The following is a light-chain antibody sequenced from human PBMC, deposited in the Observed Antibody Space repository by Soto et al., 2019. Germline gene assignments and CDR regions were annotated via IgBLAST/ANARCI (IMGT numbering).Light chain of an antibody. V-gene: IGLV1-47*01. Sequence: QSVLTQPPSASGTPGQRVTISCSGSSSNIGSNYVYWYQQLPGTAPKLLIYRNNQRPSGVPDRFSGSKSGTSASLAISGLRSEDEADYYCAAWDDSLSGPPFGGGTKVTVL. CDR3: AAWDDSLSGPP. CDR1: SSNIGSNY. CDR2: RNN. J-gene: IGLJ3*02.